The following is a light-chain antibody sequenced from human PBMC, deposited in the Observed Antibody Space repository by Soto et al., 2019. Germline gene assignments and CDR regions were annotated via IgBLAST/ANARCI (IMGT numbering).Light chain of an antibody. CDR2: GVS. CDR3: QQYNNWSPTWT. CDR1: QSVSNN. J-gene: IGKJ1*01. V-gene: IGKV3-15*01. Sequence: EIVMTQSPATLSVSPGESATLSCRAIQSVSNNLAWYQQKPGQTPRLLIYGVSTRATGFPARFSGSGSGTEFTLTISSLQSEDFAVYYCQQYNNWSPTWTFGQVTKVDIK.